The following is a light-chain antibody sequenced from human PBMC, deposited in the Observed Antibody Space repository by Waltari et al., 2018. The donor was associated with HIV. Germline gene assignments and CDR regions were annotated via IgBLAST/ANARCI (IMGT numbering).Light chain of an antibody. CDR2: DVT. CDR1: SSDIGGYNY. V-gene: IGLV2-14*03. Sequence: QSALAQPASVSGSPGQSITISCTGTSSDIGGYNYVSWYQQHPGKAPKLLIYDVTKRPSGVSNRFSGSKSGNTASLTISGLQAEDEADYYCASYTTSGTVLFGGGTKLTVL. CDR3: ASYTTSGTVL. J-gene: IGLJ2*01.